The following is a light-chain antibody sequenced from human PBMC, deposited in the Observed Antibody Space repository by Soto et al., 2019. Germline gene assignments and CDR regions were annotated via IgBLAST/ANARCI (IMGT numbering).Light chain of an antibody. Sequence: EIVLTQSPGTLSLSPGERATLSCRASQSVSSTYLAWYQQKPGQAPRLLIYGASNRATGIPDRFSGSGSGTDFTLTISRLEPEDFAVYYCQQYVSSLWTFGQGTKVEIK. CDR3: QQYVSSLWT. J-gene: IGKJ1*01. V-gene: IGKV3-20*01. CDR1: QSVSSTY. CDR2: GAS.